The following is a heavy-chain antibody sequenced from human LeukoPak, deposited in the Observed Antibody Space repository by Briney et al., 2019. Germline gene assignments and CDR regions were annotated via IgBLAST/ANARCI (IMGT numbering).Heavy chain of an antibody. CDR1: GVTFSRHV. Sequence: PGGSLRLSCAASGVTFSRHVMHWVRQAPGKGLEWVAFIPSDGSNNYYADSVKGRFTISRDNAKNSLYLQMNSLRAEDTAVYYCARDSPEWELPFPLDYWGQGTLVTVSS. J-gene: IGHJ4*02. D-gene: IGHD1-26*01. CDR2: IPSDGSNN. CDR3: ARDSPEWELPFPLDY. V-gene: IGHV3-30*02.